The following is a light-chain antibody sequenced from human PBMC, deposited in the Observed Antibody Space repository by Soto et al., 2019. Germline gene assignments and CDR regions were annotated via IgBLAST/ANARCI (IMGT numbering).Light chain of an antibody. CDR3: QQSYSTPRT. CDR2: AAS. J-gene: IGKJ1*01. Sequence: DVQLTQSPSSLSGSVGERVTITCRASQSISSYLNWYQQKPGKVPKLLIYAASSLQSGVPSRFSGSGSGTDFTLTISSLQPEDFATYYCQQSYSTPRTFGQGTKVDI. V-gene: IGKV1-39*01. CDR1: QSISSY.